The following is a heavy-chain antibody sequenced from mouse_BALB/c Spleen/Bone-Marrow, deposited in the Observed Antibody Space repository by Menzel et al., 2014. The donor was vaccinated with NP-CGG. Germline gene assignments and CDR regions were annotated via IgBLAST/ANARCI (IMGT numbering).Heavy chain of an antibody. J-gene: IGHJ3*01. Sequence: LQQSGSELVRPGASVKLSCKASGYTFTSYWMHWVKQRPGQGLEWLGNIYPGSGTAKYDEKFKNKATLTVDTSSSTAYMQLSGLTSEDSAVYYCARFDGYDVGFAYWGQGTLVTVS. V-gene: IGHV1S22*01. CDR3: ARFDGYDVGFAY. CDR1: GYTFTSYW. CDR2: IYPGSGTA. D-gene: IGHD2-2*01.